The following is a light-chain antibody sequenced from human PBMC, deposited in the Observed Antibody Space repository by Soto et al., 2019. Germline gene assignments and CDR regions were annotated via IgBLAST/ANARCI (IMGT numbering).Light chain of an antibody. Sequence: DIVMTQSPLSLPVTPGEPASISCRSSQSLLQSNGNNYLDWYLQKPGQSPQLLIYLGSNRASGVPDRFSGSGSGTDFTLKISRVEAEDVGVYFCMQALQTPLPFGGGTKVDIK. CDR1: QSLLQSNGNNY. V-gene: IGKV2-28*01. CDR3: MQALQTPLP. CDR2: LGS. J-gene: IGKJ4*01.